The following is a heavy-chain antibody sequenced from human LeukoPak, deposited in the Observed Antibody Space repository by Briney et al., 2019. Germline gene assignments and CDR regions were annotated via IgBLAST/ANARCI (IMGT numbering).Heavy chain of an antibody. V-gene: IGHV4-59*12. CDR1: GGSITKYRYY. J-gene: IGHJ4*02. CDR2: IYYSGST. D-gene: IGHD6-13*01. Sequence: SETLSLTCNVSGGSITKYRYYWSWIRQPPGKGLEWIGYIYYSGSTDYNPSLKSRVTISVDTSRNQFSLNLSSVTAADTAVYYCAREGSSWYYFDYWGQGTLVTVSS. CDR3: AREGSSWYYFDY.